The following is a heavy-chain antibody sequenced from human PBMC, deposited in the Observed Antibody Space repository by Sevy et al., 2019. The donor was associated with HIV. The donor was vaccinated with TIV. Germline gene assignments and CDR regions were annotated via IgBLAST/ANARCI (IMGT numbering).Heavy chain of an antibody. V-gene: IGHV3-21*01. D-gene: IGHD4-17*01. CDR2: ISSTGNYI. Sequence: GGSLRLSCADSGFTFSSYTMNWVRQAPGKGLEWVSSISSTGNYIYYADSLKGRFSISRDNAKNSLYLQMSSLRAEDTAVYYCARGSHDYGDYDRDVGFDYWGQGTLVTVSS. CDR3: ARGSHDYGDYDRDVGFDY. CDR1: GFTFSSYT. J-gene: IGHJ4*02.